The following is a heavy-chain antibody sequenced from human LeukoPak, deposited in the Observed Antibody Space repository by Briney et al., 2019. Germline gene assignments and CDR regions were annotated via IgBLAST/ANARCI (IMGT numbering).Heavy chain of an antibody. J-gene: IGHJ3*02. V-gene: IGHV3-15*07. D-gene: IGHD3-3*01. CDR1: GFSFYNAW. CDR3: TTDSLLRAFDI. Sequence: GGSLRLSCATSGFSFYNAWMNWVRQAPGKGLEWVGRIRSNSDGGTIDYAAPVKGRFTISRDDSKNTLYLQMNSLKTEDTAVYYCTTDSLLRAFDIWGQGTMVTVSS. CDR2: IRSNSDGGTI.